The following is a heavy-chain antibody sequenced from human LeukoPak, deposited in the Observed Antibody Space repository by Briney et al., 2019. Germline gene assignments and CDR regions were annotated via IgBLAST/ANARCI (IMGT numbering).Heavy chain of an antibody. D-gene: IGHD6-6*01. V-gene: IGHV3-33*06. CDR2: IWYDGSNK. CDR1: GFTFSSYG. CDR3: AKDLSSSLYYFDY. J-gene: IGHJ4*02. Sequence: PGGSLRLSCAASGFTFSSYGMHWVRQAPGKGLEWVAVIWYDGSNKYYADSVKGRFTISRDNSKNTLYLQMNSLRAEDTAAYYCAKDLSSSLYYFDYWGQGTLVTVSS.